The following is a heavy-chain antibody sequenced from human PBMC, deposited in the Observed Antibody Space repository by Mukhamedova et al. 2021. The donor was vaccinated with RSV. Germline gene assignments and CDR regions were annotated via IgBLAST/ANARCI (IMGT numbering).Heavy chain of an antibody. CDR2: STM. D-gene: IGHD6-6*01. CDR3: VRGYTTSSEGPNFDY. V-gene: IGHV3-48*02. J-gene: IGHJ4*02. Sequence: STMYYADSVKGRFTISRGNAKNSLYLQMNTLRDEDAAVYYCVRGYTTSSEGPNFDYWGQGTLVTVSS.